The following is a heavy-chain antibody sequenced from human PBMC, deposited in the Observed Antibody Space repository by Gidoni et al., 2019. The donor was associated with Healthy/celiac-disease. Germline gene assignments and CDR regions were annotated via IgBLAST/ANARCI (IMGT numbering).Heavy chain of an antibody. J-gene: IGHJ4*02. CDR2: IYYSGST. CDR3: ARDKVGLFDY. Sequence: QAQLQESGSGLVKPSETLSLTCTVSGGSISSYYWSWIRRPPGKGLGWIGYIYYSGSTNYNPSLKSRVTISVDTSKTQFSLKLSSVTAADTAVYYCARDKVGLFDYWGQGTLVTVSS. CDR1: GGSISSYY. V-gene: IGHV4-59*01.